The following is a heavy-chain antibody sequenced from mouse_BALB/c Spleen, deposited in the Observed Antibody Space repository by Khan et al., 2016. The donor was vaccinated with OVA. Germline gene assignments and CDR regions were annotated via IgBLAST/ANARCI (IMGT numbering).Heavy chain of an antibody. CDR2: IFPNDGGT. V-gene: IGHV1S29*02. CDR1: GYTFTDYS. J-gene: IGHJ3*01. Sequence: EVQLQESGPELVKPGASVKISCKASGYTFTDYSMDWMRQSHGKSLAWIGYIFPNDGGTTYNQKFKTKATLTVDTSSSTAYMELRSLTSEDSAVYYGARSGYGSFGYWGQGTLVTVSA. CDR3: ARSGYGSFGY. D-gene: IGHD1-2*01.